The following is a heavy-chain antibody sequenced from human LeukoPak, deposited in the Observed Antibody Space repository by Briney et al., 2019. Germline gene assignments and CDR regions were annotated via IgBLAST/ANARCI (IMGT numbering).Heavy chain of an antibody. CDR2: IVGDATIE. CDR3: ARQPYFYYYLGV. D-gene: IGHD5-18*01. CDR1: GFAFNNDA. J-gene: IGHJ6*03. Sequence: GGSLRLSCAASGFAFNNDAMTWVRQPPGKGLEWVSTIVGDATIEYYADSVEGRFTISSDNSKTMLFLHMNSLRAEDTAIYYCARQPYFYYYLGVWGKGTTVTVTS. V-gene: IGHV3-23*01.